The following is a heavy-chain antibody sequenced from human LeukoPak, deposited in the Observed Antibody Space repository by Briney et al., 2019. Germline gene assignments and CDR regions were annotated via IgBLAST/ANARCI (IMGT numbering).Heavy chain of an antibody. CDR2: ISYDGSNK. D-gene: IGHD1-26*01. V-gene: IGHV3-30*18. J-gene: IGHJ6*03. CDR1: GFTFSSYG. CDR3: AKKGRELPYYYYYYMDV. Sequence: GGSLRLSRAASGFTFSSYGMHWVRQAPGKGLEWVAVISYDGSNKYYADSVKGRSTISRDNSKNTLYLQMNSLRAEDTAVYYCAKKGRELPYYYYYYMDVWGKGTTVTVSS.